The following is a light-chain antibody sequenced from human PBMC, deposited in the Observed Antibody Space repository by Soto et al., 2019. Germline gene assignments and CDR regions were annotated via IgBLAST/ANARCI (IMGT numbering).Light chain of an antibody. J-gene: IGKJ2*01. CDR1: QSVSSSY. CDR3: QQYGSSGYT. Sequence: EIVLTQSPGTLSLSPGERATLSCRASQSVSSSYLAWYQQKPGQAPRLLIYGASSRATGIPDRFSGSGSGTGFTLTISRLEPEDFAVYYCQQYGSSGYTFGKGTKLEIK. CDR2: GAS. V-gene: IGKV3-20*01.